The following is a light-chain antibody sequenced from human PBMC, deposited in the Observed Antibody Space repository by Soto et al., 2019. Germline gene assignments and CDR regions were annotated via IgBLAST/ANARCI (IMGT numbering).Light chain of an antibody. Sequence: LMSQSPSSLSASVGDRGTIXXRATQRISSYLNWYQQKPGKAPKLXXYAASSLQSGVPSRFSGSGSWTDFTLTISSLQPEDFATYYCQQSYSTPPITFGQGTRLEIK. CDR2: AAS. V-gene: IGKV1-39*01. CDR3: QQSYSTPPIT. J-gene: IGKJ5*01. CDR1: QRISSY.